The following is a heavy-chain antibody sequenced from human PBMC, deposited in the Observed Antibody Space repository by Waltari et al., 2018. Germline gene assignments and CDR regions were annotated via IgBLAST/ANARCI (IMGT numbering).Heavy chain of an antibody. CDR1: GGSISSYY. D-gene: IGHD2-15*01. J-gene: IGHJ6*02. V-gene: IGHV4-59*01. Sequence: QVQLQESGPGLVKPSETLSLTCTVSGGSISSYYWSWIRQPPGKGLEWIGYIYYRGSTNYNPALKSRVTIAVDTSKNQFSLKLSSVTAADTAVYYCARVKQDFTYGMDVWGQGTTVTVSS. CDR2: IYYRGST. CDR3: ARVKQDFTYGMDV.